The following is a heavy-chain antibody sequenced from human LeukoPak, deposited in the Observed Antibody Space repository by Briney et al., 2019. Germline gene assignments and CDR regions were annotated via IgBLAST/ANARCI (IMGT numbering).Heavy chain of an antibody. CDR1: GGSISSGGYY. D-gene: IGHD3-10*01. V-gene: IGHV4-31*03. CDR3: ARARGVRGVIRTFADP. Sequence: SETLSLTCTVSGGSISSGGYYWSWIRQHPGKGLEWIGYIYYSGSTCYNPSLKSRVTISVDTSKNQFSLKLSSVTAADTAVYYCARARGVRGVIRTFADPWGQGTLVTVSS. CDR2: IYYSGST. J-gene: IGHJ5*02.